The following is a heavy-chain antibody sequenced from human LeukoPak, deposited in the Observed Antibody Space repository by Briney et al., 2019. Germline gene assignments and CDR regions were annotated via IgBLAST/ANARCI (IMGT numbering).Heavy chain of an antibody. CDR2: MWYDGNNK. Sequence: PGGSLRLSRAASGFTFNSYGMHWVRQAPGKGLEWVAVMWYDGNNKYYADSVKGRFTISRDDSKNTLYLQMNSLRAEDTAMYYCARQGYCSGASCFSQGGIDYWGQGTLVTVSS. CDR3: ARQGYCSGASCFSQGGIDY. D-gene: IGHD2-15*01. J-gene: IGHJ4*02. CDR1: GFTFNSYG. V-gene: IGHV3-33*01.